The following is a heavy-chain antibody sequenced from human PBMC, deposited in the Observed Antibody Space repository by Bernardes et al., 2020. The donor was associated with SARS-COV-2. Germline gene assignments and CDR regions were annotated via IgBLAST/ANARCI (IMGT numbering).Heavy chain of an antibody. Sequence: SETLSLTCGVYGGSLSGYYWSWIRQPPGRGLEWIGEVNHSGTTNFNPSLKSRVTISLDKSKNQFSLKVTSVTAADTAVYYCARRRGRLEVASLGNFDYWGQGTLVTVSS. CDR1: GGSLSGYY. CDR3: ARRRGRLEVASLGNFDY. J-gene: IGHJ4*02. CDR2: VNHSGTT. D-gene: IGHD6-19*01. V-gene: IGHV4-34*01.